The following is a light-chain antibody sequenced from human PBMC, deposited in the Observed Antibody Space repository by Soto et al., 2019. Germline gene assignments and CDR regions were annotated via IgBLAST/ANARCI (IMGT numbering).Light chain of an antibody. CDR3: AAWDDSLNAPV. V-gene: IGLV1-44*01. J-gene: IGLJ2*01. CDR2: SNN. CDR1: SSNIRSNT. Sequence: QSVLTQPPSTSGTPGQMVTISCSGSSSNIRSNTVNWYQQLPGTAPKLLIYSNNQRPSGVPDRFSGSKSGTSASLAISGLQSADEADYYCAAWDDSLNAPVFGGGTKVTV.